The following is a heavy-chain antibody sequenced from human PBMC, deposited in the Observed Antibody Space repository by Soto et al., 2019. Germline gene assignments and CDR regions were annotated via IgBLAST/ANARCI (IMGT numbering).Heavy chain of an antibody. CDR1: GGSVSSGSYY. CDR3: ARDAYRLAIS. CDR2: IYYSGST. D-gene: IGHD2-21*01. V-gene: IGHV4-61*01. Sequence: QVQLQGSGPGLVKPSETLSLTCTVSGGSVSSGSYYWSWIRQPPGKGLEWIGYIYYSGSTNYNPSLKSRVTISVDTSKNQFSLKLSSVTAADTAVYYCARDAYRLAISWGQGTLVTVSS. J-gene: IGHJ5*02.